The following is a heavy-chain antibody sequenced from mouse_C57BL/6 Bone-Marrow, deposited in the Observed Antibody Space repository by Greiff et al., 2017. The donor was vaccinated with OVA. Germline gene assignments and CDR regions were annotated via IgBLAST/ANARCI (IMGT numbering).Heavy chain of an antibody. J-gene: IGHJ2*01. CDR3: VKVNSYGSGDY. D-gene: IGHD1-1*01. CDR2: IRRKSSNYAT. Sequence: DVKLVESGGGLVQPKGSLKLSCAASGFTFNTYAMHWVRQAPGKGLEWVARIRRKSSNYATYYADSVKDRFTISRDDSQSMLYLQMNNLKTEDTAMYYCVKVNSYGSGDYWGKGTTLTVAS. CDR1: GFTFNTYA. V-gene: IGHV10-3*01.